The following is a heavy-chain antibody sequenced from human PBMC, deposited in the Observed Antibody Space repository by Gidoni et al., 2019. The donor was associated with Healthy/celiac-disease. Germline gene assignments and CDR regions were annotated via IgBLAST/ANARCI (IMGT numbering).Heavy chain of an antibody. J-gene: IGHJ1*01. CDR3: ARHGVEYSSSSEYFQH. CDR2: IYYSGST. D-gene: IGHD6-6*01. Sequence: QLQLQESGPGLVKPSETLSLTCTVSGGSISSSSYYWGWIRQPPGKGLEWIGSIYYSGSTYYNPSLKSRVTISVDTSKNQFSLKLSSVTAADTAVYYCARHGVEYSSSSEYFQHWGQGTLVTVSS. V-gene: IGHV4-39*01. CDR1: GGSISSSSYY.